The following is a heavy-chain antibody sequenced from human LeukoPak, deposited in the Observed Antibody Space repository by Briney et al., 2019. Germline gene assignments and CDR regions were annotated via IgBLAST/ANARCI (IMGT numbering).Heavy chain of an antibody. D-gene: IGHD4-17*01. Sequence: NPGGSLRLSCAASGFTFSSYTMNWVRQPPGKGLEWVSSISSNGGYIYNADSVKGRFTISRDNAKNSLYLQMNSLRAEDTAVYYCARVRYGDYSHMDVWGKGTTVTVSS. CDR1: GFTFSSYT. J-gene: IGHJ6*03. CDR2: ISSNGGYI. CDR3: ARVRYGDYSHMDV. V-gene: IGHV3-21*01.